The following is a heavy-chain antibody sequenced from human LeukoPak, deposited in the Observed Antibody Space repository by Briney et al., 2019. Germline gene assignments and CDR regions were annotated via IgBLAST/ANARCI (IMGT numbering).Heavy chain of an antibody. CDR1: EFTFSGYA. J-gene: IGHJ6*02. Sequence: GGSLRLSCAASEFTFSGYAMSWVRQAPGKGPEWVSTITENGDRSYYTDSVKGRFTISRDISKNTLYLQMNRLRAGDTAVYYCAKGLPVSDFWSGNGYYYGMDVWGQGTTVTVS. CDR2: ITENGDRS. D-gene: IGHD3-3*01. V-gene: IGHV3-23*01. CDR3: AKGLPVSDFWSGNGYYYGMDV.